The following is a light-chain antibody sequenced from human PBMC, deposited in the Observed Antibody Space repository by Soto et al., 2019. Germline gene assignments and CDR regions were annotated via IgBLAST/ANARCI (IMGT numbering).Light chain of an antibody. Sequence: QSVLTQPPSASGSPGQSVTISCTGTSSDVGGYNYVSWYQHHPGEAPQLIIYEVSKRPSGVPARFFGSKSGNTASLTVSGLQAEDEAYYFCTSYAGINTYVFGTGTKLTVL. V-gene: IGLV2-8*01. CDR1: SSDVGGYNY. J-gene: IGLJ1*01. CDR2: EVS. CDR3: TSYAGINTYV.